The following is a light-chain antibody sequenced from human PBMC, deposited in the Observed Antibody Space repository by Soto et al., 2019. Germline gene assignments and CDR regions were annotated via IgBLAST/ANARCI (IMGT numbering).Light chain of an antibody. CDR3: QQYDNLPIT. Sequence: DIQMTQSPSSLSXSIGARVTIPCPASQDISNYLNWYQQKPGKAPKLLIYDASNLETGVPSRFSGSGSGTDFTFTISSLQPEDIATYYCQQYDNLPITFGQGTRLEIK. J-gene: IGKJ5*01. CDR2: DAS. V-gene: IGKV1-33*01. CDR1: QDISNY.